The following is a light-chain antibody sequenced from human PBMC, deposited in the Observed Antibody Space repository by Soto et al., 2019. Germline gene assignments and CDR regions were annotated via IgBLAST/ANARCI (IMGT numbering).Light chain of an antibody. CDR3: QAWDSSTAYG. V-gene: IGLV3-1*01. CDR1: KLGDKY. J-gene: IGLJ1*01. CDR2: QDS. Sequence: SYELTQPPSVSVSPGQTASITCSGDKLGDKYACWYQQKPGQSPVLVIYQDSKRPSGIPERFSGSNSGNTATLTISGTQAMDEADYYCQAWDSSTAYGFGTGTKLTV.